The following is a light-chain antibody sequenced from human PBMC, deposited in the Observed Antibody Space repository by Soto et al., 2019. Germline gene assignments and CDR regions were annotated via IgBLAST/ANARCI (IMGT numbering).Light chain of an antibody. CDR2: AAS. Sequence: EIVMTQSPATLSVSPGERATLSCRASQSVSRNLAWYQQKPGQAPRLLIYAASTRATGIPARFSGSGSGTEFTLTISSLQSEDCAVYYCQQYNNWPYTFGQGTKLEI. J-gene: IGKJ2*01. CDR1: QSVSRN. V-gene: IGKV3-15*01. CDR3: QQYNNWPYT.